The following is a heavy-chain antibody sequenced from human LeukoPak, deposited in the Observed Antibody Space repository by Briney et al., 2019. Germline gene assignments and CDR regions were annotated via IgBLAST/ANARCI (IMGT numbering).Heavy chain of an antibody. J-gene: IGHJ4*02. D-gene: IGHD3-16*01. V-gene: IGHV3-9*01. Sequence: GRSLRLSCAASGFTFDDYAMHWVRQAPGKGLEWVSGISWNSGSIGYADSVKGRFTISRDNAKNSLYLQMNSLRAEDTALYYCAKDQAGGGFDYWGQGNLVTVSS. CDR2: ISWNSGSI. CDR1: GFTFDDYA. CDR3: AKDQAGGGFDY.